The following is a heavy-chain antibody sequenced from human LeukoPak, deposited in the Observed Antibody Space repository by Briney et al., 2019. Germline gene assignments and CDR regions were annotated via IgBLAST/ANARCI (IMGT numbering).Heavy chain of an antibody. V-gene: IGHV3-53*01. CDR3: ARAYGDYVSHYYYYMDV. CDR1: GFTVSSHY. D-gene: IGHD4-17*01. J-gene: IGHJ6*03. Sequence: PGGSLRLSCAASGFTVSSHYMSWVRQAPAKGLEWVSVIYSGGSTYYADSVKGRFTISRDNSKNTLYLQMNSLRAEDTAVYYCARAYGDYVSHYYYYMDVWGKGTTVTVSS. CDR2: IYSGGST.